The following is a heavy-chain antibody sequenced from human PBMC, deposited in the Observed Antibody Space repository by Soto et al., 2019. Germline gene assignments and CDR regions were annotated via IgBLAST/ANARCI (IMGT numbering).Heavy chain of an antibody. CDR1: GFTFSSYW. J-gene: IGHJ4*02. Sequence: GGSLRLSCAASGFTFSSYWMSWVRQAPGKGLEWVANIKQDGSEKYYVDSVKGRFTISRDNAKNSLYLQMNSLRAEDTAVYYCASFPYYDFWSGYSAPDDQREDYWGQGTLVTVSS. CDR3: ASFPYYDFWSGYSAPDDQREDY. V-gene: IGHV3-7*01. CDR2: IKQDGSEK. D-gene: IGHD3-3*01.